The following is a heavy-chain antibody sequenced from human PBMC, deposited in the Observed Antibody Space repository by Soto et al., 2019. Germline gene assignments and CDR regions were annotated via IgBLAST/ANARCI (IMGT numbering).Heavy chain of an antibody. CDR1: GYSFTSYW. CDR3: ARQPRDTIFGVVNIDY. D-gene: IGHD3-3*01. CDR2: IYPGDSDT. Sequence: GESLKISCKGSGYSFTSYWIGWVRQMPGKGLEWMGIIYPGDSDTSYSPSFQGQVTISADKSISTAYLQWSSLKASDTAMYYCARQPRDTIFGVVNIDYWGQGTLVTVSS. J-gene: IGHJ4*02. V-gene: IGHV5-51*01.